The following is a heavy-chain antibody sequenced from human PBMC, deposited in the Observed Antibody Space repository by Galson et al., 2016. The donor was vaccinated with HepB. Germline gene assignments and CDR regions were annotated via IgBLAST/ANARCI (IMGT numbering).Heavy chain of an antibody. J-gene: IGHJ4*02. V-gene: IGHV3-74*01. Sequence: SLRLSCAASGFTFSTYWMHWVRQAPGKGLVWVSRINSDGSSTGFADSVKGRFTVSRDNAKNTLDLQMNSLRAEDTAVYYCASSVRGSGSPPGGYWGQGILVTVSS. CDR2: INSDGSST. D-gene: IGHD3-10*01. CDR1: GFTFSTYW. CDR3: ASSVRGSGSPPGGY.